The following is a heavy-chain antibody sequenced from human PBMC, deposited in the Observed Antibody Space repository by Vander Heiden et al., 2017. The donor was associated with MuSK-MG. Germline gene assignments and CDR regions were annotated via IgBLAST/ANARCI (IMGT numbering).Heavy chain of an antibody. J-gene: IGHJ4*02. D-gene: IGHD6-13*01. CDR1: GGTFSSHA. V-gene: IGHV1-69*01. CDR2: IIPIFGTA. CDR3: GGGLAASGADY. Sequence: QVQLVQSGAEVKTPGSSVKVSCKASGGTFSSHAISWVRQAPGQGLEWMGGIIPIFGTANYAQKFQGRVTITADESTSTAYMELSSLRSEDTAVYYCGGGLAASGADYWGQGTLVTVSS.